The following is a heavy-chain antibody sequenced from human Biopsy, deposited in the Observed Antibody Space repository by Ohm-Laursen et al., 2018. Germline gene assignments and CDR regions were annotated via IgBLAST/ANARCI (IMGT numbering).Heavy chain of an antibody. CDR1: GGTFTNYA. J-gene: IGHJ4*02. V-gene: IGHV1-69*01. CDR2: IIPIFGTA. Sequence: VKVSCNASGGTFTNYAISWVRQAPGQGLEWMGGIIPIFGTANYAQKFQGRVTITADESTSTASMELSSLRSDDTAVYYCARDALGGGSYRFFYWGQGSLVTVSS. D-gene: IGHD1-26*01. CDR3: ARDALGGGSYRFFY.